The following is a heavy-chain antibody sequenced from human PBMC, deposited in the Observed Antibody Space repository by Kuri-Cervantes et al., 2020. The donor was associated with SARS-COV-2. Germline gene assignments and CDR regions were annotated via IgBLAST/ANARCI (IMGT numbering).Heavy chain of an antibody. CDR2: IIPILGTA. J-gene: IGHJ4*02. V-gene: IGHV1-69*04. CDR1: RGALSSYG. CDR3: ARDKGGYSSGSFDY. D-gene: IGHD6-19*01. Sequence: SAKDSCRASRGALSSYGISWVRQAPGQGREWMGRIIPILGTANYAQKPQGIVTLTADKSTSTAYMELWSLRSEDTAVYYCARDKGGYSSGSFDYWGQGTLVTVSS.